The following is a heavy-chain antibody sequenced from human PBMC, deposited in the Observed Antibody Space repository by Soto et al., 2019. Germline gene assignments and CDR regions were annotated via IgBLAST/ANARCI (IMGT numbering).Heavy chain of an antibody. Sequence: QVQLVQSGAEVKKPGSAVKVSCKDSGGTFSTYSMFWVRQAPGQGLEWMGRITPMLGISNYAQKFQGRVTISADKSTGTAYMELSSLRSEDTALYYCTIGSWSGEVFDIWGQGTMVTVSS. D-gene: IGHD2-21*01. CDR1: GGTFSTYS. J-gene: IGHJ3*02. V-gene: IGHV1-69*02. CDR3: TIGSWSGEVFDI. CDR2: ITPMLGIS.